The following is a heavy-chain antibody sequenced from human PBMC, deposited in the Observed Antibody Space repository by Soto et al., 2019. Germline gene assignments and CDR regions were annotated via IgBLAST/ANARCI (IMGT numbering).Heavy chain of an antibody. CDR2: RYTSGNI. CDR1: GGSVMSYY. CDR3: ARDRGGGDGGLDF. Sequence: QVRLHESGPRLVKPSGTLSLRCTVSGGSVMSYYWNWIRQPAGKGLELIGRRYTSGNIDYNPSLKSRITMSADPSMRQVSLSLSSVTAADTAIYYCARDRGGGDGGLDFWGQGIPVTFSS. V-gene: IGHV4-4*07. J-gene: IGHJ4*02. D-gene: IGHD3-10*01.